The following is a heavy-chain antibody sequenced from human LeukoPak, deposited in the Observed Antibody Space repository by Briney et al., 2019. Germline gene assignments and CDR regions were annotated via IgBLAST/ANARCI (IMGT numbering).Heavy chain of an antibody. CDR1: GYXFTSYY. V-gene: IGHV1-46*01. D-gene: IGHD6-13*01. CDR2: INPSGGST. J-gene: IGHJ4*02. CDR3: ARGYTGTDVDY. Sequence: ASVKVSCKTSGYXFTSYYIHWVRQAPGQGLEWMGVINPSGGSTSYTQKFQGRVTMTRDTSTSTVYMELSRLRSDDTAVYYCARGYTGTDVDYWGQGTLVTVSS.